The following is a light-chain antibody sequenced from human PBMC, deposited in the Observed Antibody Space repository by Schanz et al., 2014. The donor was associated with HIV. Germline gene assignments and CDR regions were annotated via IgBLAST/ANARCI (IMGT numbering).Light chain of an antibody. V-gene: IGKV3-15*01. CDR2: RAS. J-gene: IGKJ4*01. CDR1: QSVSSN. CDR3: QQYNNWPLT. Sequence: EIVVTQSPATLSVSPGERATLSCRASQSVSSNLGWYQQKPGQAPRLLIYRASIRATGIPTRFSGSGSGTEFTLTISSLQSEDFAVYYCQQYNNWPLTFGGGTKVEIK.